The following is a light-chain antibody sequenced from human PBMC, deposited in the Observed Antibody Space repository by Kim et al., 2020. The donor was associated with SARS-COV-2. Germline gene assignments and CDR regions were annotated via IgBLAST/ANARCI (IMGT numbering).Light chain of an antibody. V-gene: IGLV2-14*03. CDR2: DVS. J-gene: IGLJ3*02. Sequence: GQANTIACTGTSSDVGGYNYVSWYQQHPGKAPKRMIYDVSKRPSGVSNRFSGSKSGNTASLTISGLQAEDEADYYCSSYTSSSTWVFGGGTQLTVL. CDR3: SSYTSSSTWV. CDR1: SSDVGGYNY.